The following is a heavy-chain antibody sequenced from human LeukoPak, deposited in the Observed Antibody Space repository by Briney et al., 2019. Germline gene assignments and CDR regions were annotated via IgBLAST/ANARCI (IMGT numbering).Heavy chain of an antibody. D-gene: IGHD6-19*01. CDR2: TFHTGST. CDR3: AREGGKQWLVFDY. CDR1: ADSITRYY. J-gene: IGHJ4*02. V-gene: IGHV4-59*01. Sequence: SETLSLTCSVSADSITRYYLSWIRQPPGKGLEWIGYTFHTGSTSYNPSLKSRVTLSMDTSKLQFSLKLTSVTAADTAVYYCAREGGKQWLVFDYWGQGALVTVSS.